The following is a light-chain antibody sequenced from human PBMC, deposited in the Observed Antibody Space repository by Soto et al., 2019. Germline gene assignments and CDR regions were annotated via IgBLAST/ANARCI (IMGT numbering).Light chain of an antibody. CDR3: CSYAGSSTWV. Sequence: QSALTQPASVSGSLGQSITISCTGTNSDVGGYNLVSRYQQHPGKAPKLMTYEGSKRPSGVSNRFSGSKSGNTASLTISGLHAEDEADYYCCSYAGSSTWVFGGGTKLTVL. CDR1: NSDVGGYNL. CDR2: EGS. J-gene: IGLJ3*02. V-gene: IGLV2-23*01.